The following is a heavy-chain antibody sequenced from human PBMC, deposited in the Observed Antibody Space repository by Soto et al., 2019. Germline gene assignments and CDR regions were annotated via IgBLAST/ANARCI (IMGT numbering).Heavy chain of an antibody. D-gene: IGHD1-1*01. J-gene: IGHJ3*01. CDR3: ATQMEWEAFDV. V-gene: IGHV1-24*01. CDR1: GYTLSELS. CDR2: FDPEGGET. Sequence: QVQLIQSGAEVKQPGASLKVSCKVSGYTLSELSIHWVRQAPGEGLEWVGGFDPEGGETFYAQRFQGRVAMTEDTSTDTAYMELSSLRSDGTALYYCATQMEWEAFDVWGQGTLVTVSS.